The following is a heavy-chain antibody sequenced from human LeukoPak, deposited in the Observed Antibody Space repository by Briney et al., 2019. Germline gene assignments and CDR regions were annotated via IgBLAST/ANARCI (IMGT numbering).Heavy chain of an antibody. D-gene: IGHD6-19*01. J-gene: IGHJ6*03. CDR3: AKDPGSGWLEYMDV. CDR2: ISGSGGST. Sequence: GGSLRLSCAASGFTFSSYAMSWVRQAPGKGLEWVSGISGSGGSTYYADSVKGRFTISRDNSKNTLYLQMNSLRAEDTAVYYCAKDPGSGWLEYMDVWGKGTTVTVSS. V-gene: IGHV3-23*01. CDR1: GFTFSSYA.